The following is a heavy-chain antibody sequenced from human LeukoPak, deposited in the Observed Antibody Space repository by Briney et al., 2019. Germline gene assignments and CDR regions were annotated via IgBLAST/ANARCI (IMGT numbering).Heavy chain of an antibody. CDR3: ASFITMVRGVTEDY. Sequence: GASVKVSCKASGYTFTSYDINWARQAPGQGLEWMGWISAYNGNTNYAQKLQGRVTMTTDTSTSTAYMELRSPRSDDTAVYYCASFITMVRGVTEDYWGQGTLVTVSS. J-gene: IGHJ4*02. V-gene: IGHV1-18*01. CDR2: ISAYNGNT. D-gene: IGHD3-10*01. CDR1: GYTFTSYD.